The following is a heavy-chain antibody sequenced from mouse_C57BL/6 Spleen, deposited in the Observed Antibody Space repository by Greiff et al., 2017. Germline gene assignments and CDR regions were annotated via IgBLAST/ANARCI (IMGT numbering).Heavy chain of an antibody. CDR1: GFTFSSYT. V-gene: IGHV5-9*01. CDR2: ISGGGGNT. J-gene: IGHJ1*03. CDR3: ARRGDYDCWYFDV. D-gene: IGHD2-4*01. Sequence: EVQVVESGGGLVKPGGSLKLSCAASGFTFSSYTMSWVRQTPEKRLEWVATISGGGGNTYYPDSVKGRFTISRDNAKNTLYLQMRSLRSEDTALYYCARRGDYDCWYFDVWGTGTTVTVSS.